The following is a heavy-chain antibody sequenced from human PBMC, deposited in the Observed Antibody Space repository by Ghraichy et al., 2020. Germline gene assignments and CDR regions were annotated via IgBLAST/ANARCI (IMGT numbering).Heavy chain of an antibody. CDR1: GFTFSSYA. J-gene: IGHJ3*02. Sequence: GESLNISCAASGFTFSSYAMHWVRQAPGKGLEWVAVISYDGSNKYYADSVKGRFTISRDNSKNTLYLQMNSLRAEDTAVYYCARGLGYYYDSSGYYPRFNDDAFDIWGQGTMVTVSS. CDR3: ARGLGYYYDSSGYYPRFNDDAFDI. CDR2: ISYDGSNK. D-gene: IGHD3-22*01. V-gene: IGHV3-30-3*01.